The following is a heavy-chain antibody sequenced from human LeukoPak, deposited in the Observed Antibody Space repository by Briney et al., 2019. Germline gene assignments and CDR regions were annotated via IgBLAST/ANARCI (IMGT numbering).Heavy chain of an antibody. CDR2: INAGNGNT. CDR3: ATLAVSGRGPL. J-gene: IGHJ4*02. CDR1: GYTFTSYA. D-gene: IGHD6-19*01. Sequence: ASVKVSCKASGYTFTSYAMHWVRQAPGQRLEWMGWINAGNGNTKYSQKFQGRVTINRDTSASTAYMELSSLRSEDTAVYYCATLAVSGRGPLWGQGTLVTVSS. V-gene: IGHV1-3*01.